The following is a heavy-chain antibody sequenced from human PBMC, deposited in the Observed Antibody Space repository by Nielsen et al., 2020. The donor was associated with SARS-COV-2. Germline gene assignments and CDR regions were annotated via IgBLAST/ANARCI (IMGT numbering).Heavy chain of an antibody. J-gene: IGHJ4*02. D-gene: IGHD3-22*01. Sequence: GSLRLSCAASSFTFSSYAMSWIRQPPGKGLEWIGSIYYSGSTYYNPSLKSRVTISVDTSKNQFSLKLSSVTAADTAVYYCASTNSSGSGSYFDYWGQGTLVTVSS. CDR2: IYYSGST. V-gene: IGHV4-39*01. CDR3: ASTNSSGSGSYFDY. CDR1: SFTFSSYA.